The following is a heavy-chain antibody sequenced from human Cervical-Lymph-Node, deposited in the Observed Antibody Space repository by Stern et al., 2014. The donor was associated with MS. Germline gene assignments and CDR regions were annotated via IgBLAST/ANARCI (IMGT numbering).Heavy chain of an antibody. D-gene: IGHD6-25*01. CDR2: IVVGSGNT. Sequence: QLVQSGPEVKKPGTSVKVSCKASGFAFTTSGVQWVRQARGQRLEWMGWIVVGSGNTNYAQKFQERLTITRDMSTSTAYMELSSLRSEDTAMYYCAAGPILAAATGYWGQGTLVTVSS. CDR3: AAGPILAAATGY. V-gene: IGHV1-58*01. CDR1: GFAFTTSG. J-gene: IGHJ4*02.